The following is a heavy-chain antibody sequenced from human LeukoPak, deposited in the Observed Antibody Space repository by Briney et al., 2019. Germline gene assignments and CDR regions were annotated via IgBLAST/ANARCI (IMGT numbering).Heavy chain of an antibody. V-gene: IGHV1-2*02. CDR3: ARVVVVPAAPMDV. D-gene: IGHD2-2*01. CDR2: INPNSGGT. J-gene: IGHJ6*04. Sequence: ASVKVSCKASGGTFSSYAISWVRQAPGQGLEWMGWINPNSGGTNYAQKFQGRVTMTRDTSISTAYMELSRLRSDDTAVYYCARVVVVPAAPMDVWGKGTTVTVSS. CDR1: GGTFSSYA.